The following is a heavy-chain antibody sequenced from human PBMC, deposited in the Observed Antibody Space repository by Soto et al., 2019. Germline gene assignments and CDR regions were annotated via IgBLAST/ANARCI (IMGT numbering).Heavy chain of an antibody. CDR1: GFNFKKFA. D-gene: IGHD6-6*01. J-gene: IGHJ6*02. CDR2: ISCCGGST. V-gene: IGHV3-23*01. CDR3: STSSRNEYHFAMDA. Sequence: EVQLLESGGGVVQPGGSLRLSCVASGFNFKKFAMSWVRQAPGEGLEWVSGISCCGGSTSYADSVKGRFSIARDDSTNTLSLQMNNLRVDDTAVYFCSTSSRNEYHFAMDAWGQGTTVIVSS.